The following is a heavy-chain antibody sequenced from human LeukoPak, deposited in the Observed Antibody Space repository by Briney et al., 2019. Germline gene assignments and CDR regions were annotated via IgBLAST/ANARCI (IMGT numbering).Heavy chain of an antibody. V-gene: IGHV4-39*07. CDR1: GGSISSSSYY. J-gene: IGHJ4*02. CDR3: AREEHRVVPAAVSFDY. CDR2: IYYSGST. D-gene: IGHD2-2*01. Sequence: SETLSLTCTVSGGSISSSSYYWGWIRQPPGKGLEGIGSIYYSGSTYYNPSLKSRVTISVDTSKNQFSLKLSSVTAAATAVYYCAREEHRVVPAAVSFDYWGQGTLVTVSS.